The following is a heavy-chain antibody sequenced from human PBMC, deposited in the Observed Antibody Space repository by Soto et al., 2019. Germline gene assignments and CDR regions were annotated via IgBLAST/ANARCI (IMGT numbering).Heavy chain of an antibody. V-gene: IGHV3-7*01. CDR2: IKQDGSEK. CDR1: GFTFSSYW. CDR3: ASYNGDGYNLGLFDY. D-gene: IGHD5-12*01. Sequence: PGGSLRLSCAASGFTFSSYWMSWVRQAPGKGLEWVANIKQDGSEKYYVDSVKGRFTISRDNAKNSLYLQMNSLRAEDTAVYYCASYNGDGYNLGLFDYWGQGTLVTVSS. J-gene: IGHJ4*02.